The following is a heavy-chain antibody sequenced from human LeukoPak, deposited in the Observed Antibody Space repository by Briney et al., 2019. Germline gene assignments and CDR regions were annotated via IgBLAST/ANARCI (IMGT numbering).Heavy chain of an antibody. CDR1: GFTFSSYS. J-gene: IGHJ3*02. CDR2: ISSSSTVI. D-gene: IGHD2-2*01. V-gene: IGHV3-48*04. Sequence: PGGSLRLSCAVSGFTFSSYSLNWVRQAPGKGPEWLSYISSSSTVIYYAYSVKGRFTISRDNAKNSLYLQMTSLRGEDTAVYYCARHGKIVVVPATTDAFDIWGQGTMVTVSS. CDR3: ARHGKIVVVPATTDAFDI.